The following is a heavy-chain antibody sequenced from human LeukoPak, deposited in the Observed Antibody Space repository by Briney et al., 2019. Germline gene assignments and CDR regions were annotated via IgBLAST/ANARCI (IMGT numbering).Heavy chain of an antibody. D-gene: IGHD6-19*01. J-gene: IGHJ4*02. CDR3: ARGGGFWLVPYYFDY. V-gene: IGHV4-34*01. CDR2: INHSGST. CDR1: GGSFSGYY. Sequence: SETLSLTCAVYGGSFSGYYWSWIRQPPGKGLEWIGEINHSGSTNYNPSLKSRVTISVDTSKNQFSLKLSSVTAADTAVYYCARGGGFWLVPYYFDYWGQGTLVTVSS.